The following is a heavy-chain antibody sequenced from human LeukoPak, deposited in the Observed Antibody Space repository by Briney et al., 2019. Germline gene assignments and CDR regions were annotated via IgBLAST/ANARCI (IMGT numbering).Heavy chain of an antibody. D-gene: IGHD3-10*01. J-gene: IGHJ4*02. CDR2: ITGSVLHT. V-gene: IGHV3-23*01. Sequence: GGSLRLSCAASGFTFSNFGMTWVRQGPGKGLDCVSTITGSVLHTYYADSVKGRFTISRDNSKNTLFLQMNALRAEDTAVYYCAKGRRGLDSWGQGTLVTVSS. CDR3: AKGRRGLDS. CDR1: GFTFSNFG.